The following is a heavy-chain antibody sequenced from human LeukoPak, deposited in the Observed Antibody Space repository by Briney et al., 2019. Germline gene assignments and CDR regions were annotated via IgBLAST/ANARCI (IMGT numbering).Heavy chain of an antibody. CDR1: GYTFSTYN. V-gene: IGHV3-30*04. CDR2: ISFDGGNT. J-gene: IGHJ4*02. CDR3: ARGSISSGSYYFDY. D-gene: IGHD3-10*01. Sequence: PGGSLRLSCAASGYTFSTYNMHWVRQAPGKGLEWVAVISFDGGNTYYADSVKGRFIISRDNTKNTLFVQMNSLGTEDTAVYYCARGSISSGSYYFDYWGQGTLVIVSS.